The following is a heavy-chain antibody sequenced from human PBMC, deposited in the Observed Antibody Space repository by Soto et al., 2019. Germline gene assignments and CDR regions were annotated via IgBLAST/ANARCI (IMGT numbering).Heavy chain of an antibody. Sequence: QVQLQESGPGLVKPSQTLSLTCNISGYSINNGDYYWTWIRQAPGKGLEWIGYIYFSGVTFYSQSPKSRLSITLATSKTEFSLKLASVTAADTALYYCARQEADDVSGRYYFDSWSPGTLVTVSS. CDR3: ARQEADDVSGRYYFDS. CDR1: GYSINNGDYY. J-gene: IGHJ4*02. CDR2: IYFSGVT. V-gene: IGHV4-30-4*01. D-gene: IGHD3-9*01.